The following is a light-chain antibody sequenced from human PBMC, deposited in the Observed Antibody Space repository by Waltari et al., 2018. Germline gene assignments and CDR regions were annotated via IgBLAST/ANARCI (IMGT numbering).Light chain of an antibody. V-gene: IGKV1-5*03. CDR1: QSIGSW. Sequence: DIQMTQSPSTLSASVGDRDTITCRASQSIGSWLVWYQKKPGKAPKLLCYEPTSLESGVPSRFSASGSGTEFTLTISSLQPDDFATYYCQRYNSYPITFGPGTKVDI. CDR3: QRYNSYPIT. CDR2: EPT. J-gene: IGKJ3*01.